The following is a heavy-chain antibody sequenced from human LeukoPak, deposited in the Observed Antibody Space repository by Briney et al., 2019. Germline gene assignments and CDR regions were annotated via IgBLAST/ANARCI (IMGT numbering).Heavy chain of an antibody. J-gene: IGHJ5*02. V-gene: IGHV4-61*02. Sequence: PSQTLSPTCTVSGGSISSGSYYWSWIRQPAGKGLEWIGRIYTSGSTNYNPSLKSRVTMSVDTSKNQFSLKLSSVTAADTAVYYCARAAVSPYCSSTSCPNWFDPWGQGTLVTVSS. CDR1: GGSISSGSYY. CDR2: IYTSGST. D-gene: IGHD2-2*01. CDR3: ARAAVSPYCSSTSCPNWFDP.